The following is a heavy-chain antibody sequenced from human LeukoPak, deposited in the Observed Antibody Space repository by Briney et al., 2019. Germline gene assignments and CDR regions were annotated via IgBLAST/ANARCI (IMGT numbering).Heavy chain of an antibody. V-gene: IGHV4-4*02. CDR3: ARDRRPNCSGGSCYSPFYYYGIDV. Sequence: PSETLSLTCAVASGSISSSNWWSWVRQPPGKGLEWIGEIDHSGSTNYNPSLKSRATIVVDKTNNQFSLKLNSVTAADTAVYYCARDRRPNCSGGSCYSPFYYYGIDVWGQGTTVTVSS. CDR1: SGSISSSNW. CDR2: IDHSGST. D-gene: IGHD2-15*01. J-gene: IGHJ6*02.